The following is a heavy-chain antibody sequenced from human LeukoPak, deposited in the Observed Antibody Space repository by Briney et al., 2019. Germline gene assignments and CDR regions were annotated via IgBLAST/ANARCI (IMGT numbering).Heavy chain of an antibody. D-gene: IGHD6-13*01. CDR2: IYHSGST. CDR3: ARISIAAAQGDY. Sequence: SETLSLTCTVSGGSISSGGYYWSWIRQPPGKGLEWIGYIYHSGSTYYNPSLKSRVTISVDRSKNQFSLKLSSVTAADTAVYYCARISIAAAQGDYWGQGTLVTVSS. J-gene: IGHJ4*02. CDR1: GGSISSGGYY. V-gene: IGHV4-30-2*01.